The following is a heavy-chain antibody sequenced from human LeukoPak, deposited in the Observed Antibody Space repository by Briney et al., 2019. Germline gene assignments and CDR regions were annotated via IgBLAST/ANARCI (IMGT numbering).Heavy chain of an antibody. CDR2: IYYSGST. D-gene: IGHD2-2*01. J-gene: IGHJ4*02. CDR1: GGSISSSSYY. CDR3: AKQIVPAAMGVLYYFDY. Sequence: PSETLSLTSTVSGGSISSSSYYWGWIRQPPGKGLEWIGSIYYSGSTYYNPSLRSRVTISVDTSKNQFSLKLSSVTAADTAVYYCAKQIVPAAMGVLYYFDYWGQGTLVTVSS. V-gene: IGHV4-39*01.